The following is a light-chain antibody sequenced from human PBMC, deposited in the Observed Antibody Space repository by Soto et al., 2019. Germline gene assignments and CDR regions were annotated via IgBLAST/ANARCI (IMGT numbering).Light chain of an antibody. J-gene: IGLJ1*01. CDR2: DVS. CDR3: SSYTTSNTRQIV. CDR1: SSDVGGYNY. Sequence: QCVLTKPASVSGSPGQSITISCTRTSSDVGGYNYVSWYQHHPGKAPKLMIFDVSNRPSGVSNRFSGSKSGNTASLTISGLQPEDEADYYCSSYTTSNTRQIVFGTGTKVTVL. V-gene: IGLV2-14*03.